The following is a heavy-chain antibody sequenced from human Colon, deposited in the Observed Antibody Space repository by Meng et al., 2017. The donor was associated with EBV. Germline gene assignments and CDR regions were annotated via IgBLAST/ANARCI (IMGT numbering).Heavy chain of an antibody. D-gene: IGHD1-26*01. CDR2: INAYNGDT. CDR1: GYTFTNYG. CDR3: ARVEVGITSGDY. V-gene: IGHV1-18*01. Sequence: QAQLVLAGGEVNKPGASVKFSCKASGYTFTNYGITWVRQAPGQGLEWMGWINAYNGDTNYAQTLQGRVTMTTDTSTSTAYMELRSLRSDDTAVYYCARVEVGITSGDYWGQGTLVTVSS. J-gene: IGHJ4*02.